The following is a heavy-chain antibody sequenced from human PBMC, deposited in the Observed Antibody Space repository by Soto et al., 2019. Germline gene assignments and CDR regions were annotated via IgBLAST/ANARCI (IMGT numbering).Heavy chain of an antibody. J-gene: IGHJ4*02. V-gene: IGHV3-21*06. CDR3: ARKSNSDMSGYDYFDY. D-gene: IGHD3-22*01. CDR2: INYNGIYS. CDR1: GFIFSSSD. Sequence: PVGSLRLSCAASGFIFSSSDMTWVRQAPGKGLEYVSSINYNGIYSFYAEAAKGRFTIYRDNAKNSLYLQMNSLTAEDTAVYFCARKSNSDMSGYDYFDYWGQGTLVTVSS.